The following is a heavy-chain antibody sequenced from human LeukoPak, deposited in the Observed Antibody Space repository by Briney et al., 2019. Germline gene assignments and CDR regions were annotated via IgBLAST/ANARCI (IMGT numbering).Heavy chain of an antibody. D-gene: IGHD1-1*01. CDR2: INKDGSST. CDR3: GRETTKGGDYYMDV. V-gene: IGHV3-74*01. CDR1: GFTLSSYW. Sequence: GGSLRLSCAASGFTLSSYWMHWVRQAPGKGLVWVSRINKDGSSTSYADSVKGRFTTSRDNARNTLYLQMNSLRAEDTAVYYCGRETTKGGDYYMDVWGKGTTVTVS. J-gene: IGHJ6*03.